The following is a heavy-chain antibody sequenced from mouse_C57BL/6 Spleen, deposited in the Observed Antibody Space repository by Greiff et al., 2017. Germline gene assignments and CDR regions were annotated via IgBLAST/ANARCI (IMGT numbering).Heavy chain of an antibody. CDR3: ARQGAYDYDWYFDY. D-gene: IGHD2-4*01. CDR1: GYTFTDYN. V-gene: IGHV1-18*01. Sequence: EVQLQQSGPELVKPGASVKIPCKASGYTFTDYNMDWVKQSHGKSLEWIGDINPNNGGTIYNQKFKGKATLTVDKSSSTADMELRSLTSEDTAVYYCARQGAYDYDWYFDYWGQGTTLTVSS. CDR2: INPNNGGT. J-gene: IGHJ2*01.